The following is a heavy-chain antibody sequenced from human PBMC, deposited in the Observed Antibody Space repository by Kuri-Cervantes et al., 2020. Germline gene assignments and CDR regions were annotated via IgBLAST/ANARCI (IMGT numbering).Heavy chain of an antibody. D-gene: IGHD2-2*01. V-gene: IGHV3-72*01. CDR1: GFIFSDHY. CDR2: TRNKAYSYTT. CDR3: VRGECSSTNCYAIGEHHYYYMDV. J-gene: IGHJ6*03. Sequence: GGSLRLSCAASGFIFSDHYMDWVRQAPGKGLEWVGRTRNKAYSYTTKYAASVKGRFTISRDNAKNSLYLQMNSLRAEDTAVYYCVRGECSSTNCYAIGEHHYYYMDVWGKGTTVTVSS.